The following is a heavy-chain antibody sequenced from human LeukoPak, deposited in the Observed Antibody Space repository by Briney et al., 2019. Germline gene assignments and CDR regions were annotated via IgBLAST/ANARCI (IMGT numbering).Heavy chain of an antibody. Sequence: GGSLRLSCAASGFTFDDYTMHWVRQAPGKGLEWVSGISWNSGSIGYADSVKGRFTISRDNAKNSLYLQMNSLRAEDTAVYYCAKGYDYYYYMDVWGKGTTVTVSS. CDR2: ISWNSGSI. CDR3: AKGYDYYYYMDV. D-gene: IGHD1-14*01. V-gene: IGHV3-9*01. CDR1: GFTFDDYT. J-gene: IGHJ6*03.